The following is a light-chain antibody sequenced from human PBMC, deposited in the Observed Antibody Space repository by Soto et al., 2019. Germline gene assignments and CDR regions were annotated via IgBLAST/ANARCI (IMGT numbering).Light chain of an antibody. CDR1: QSVTSSY. Sequence: EIVLTQSPDTLSLSPGERATLSCRASQSVTSSYLAWYQQRPGQAPRLLIYDASSRAPGIPDRFSGSGSETEFTLTISRLEPEDFAVYYCQQYCSSSRLPFGGGTKVEI. CDR3: QQYCSSSRLP. CDR2: DAS. V-gene: IGKV3-20*01. J-gene: IGKJ4*01.